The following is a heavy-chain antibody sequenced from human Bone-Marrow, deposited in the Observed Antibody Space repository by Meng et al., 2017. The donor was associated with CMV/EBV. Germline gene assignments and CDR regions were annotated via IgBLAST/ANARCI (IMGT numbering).Heavy chain of an antibody. J-gene: IGHJ4*02. D-gene: IGHD6-6*01. CDR2: IYSCGST. V-gene: IGHV3-66*03. CDR3: ARGTASSSPPVFDY. Sequence: GGSLRLSCAASGFTVSSNYMSWVRQAPGKGLEWVSVIYSCGSTYYADSVEGRFTISRDNSKNTLYLQMNSLRAEDTAVYYCARGTASSSPPVFDYWGQGTLVTVSS. CDR1: GFTVSSNY.